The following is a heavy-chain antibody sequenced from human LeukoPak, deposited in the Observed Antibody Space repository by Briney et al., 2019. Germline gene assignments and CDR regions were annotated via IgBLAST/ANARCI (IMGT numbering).Heavy chain of an antibody. Sequence: SVKVSCKASGYTFTGYYMHWVRQAPGQGLEWMGWINPNSGGTNYAQEFQGRVTMTRDTSISTAYMELSRLRSDDTAVYYCARGPPNSVGATGTMWRQGTLVTVSS. CDR3: ARGPPNSVGATGTM. CDR2: INPNSGGT. V-gene: IGHV1-2*02. CDR1: GYTFTGYY. D-gene: IGHD1-26*01. J-gene: IGHJ4*02.